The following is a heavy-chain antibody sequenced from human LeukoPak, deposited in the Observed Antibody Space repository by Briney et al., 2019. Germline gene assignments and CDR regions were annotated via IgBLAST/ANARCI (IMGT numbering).Heavy chain of an antibody. J-gene: IGHJ4*02. Sequence: GGSLRLSCAASGFTVSSNYMSWVRQAPGKGLEWVSVIYSGGSTYYADSVKGRFTISRDNSKNTLYPQMNSLRAEDTAVYYCARGSGYDSSGYLDYWGQGTLVTVSS. V-gene: IGHV3-53*01. CDR2: IYSGGST. D-gene: IGHD3-22*01. CDR1: GFTVSSNY. CDR3: ARGSGYDSSGYLDY.